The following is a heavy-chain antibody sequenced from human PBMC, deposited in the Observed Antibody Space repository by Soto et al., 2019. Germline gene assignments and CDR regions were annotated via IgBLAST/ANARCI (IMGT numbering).Heavy chain of an antibody. J-gene: IGHJ4*02. Sequence: GGSLRLSCTASGFTFGDYAITWFRQAPGKGLEWVGFITSNAVGGKTEYAASVKGRFTISRDDSKSIAYLQMDSLKTEDTAVYYCSREGARYCSSGSCYYFDYWGQGTLVTVSS. V-gene: IGHV3-49*03. CDR1: GFTFGDYA. CDR3: SREGARYCSSGSCYYFDY. D-gene: IGHD2-15*01. CDR2: ITSNAVGGKT.